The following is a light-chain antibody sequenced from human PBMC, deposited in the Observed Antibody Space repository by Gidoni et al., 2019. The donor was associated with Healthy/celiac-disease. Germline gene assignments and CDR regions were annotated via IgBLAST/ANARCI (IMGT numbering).Light chain of an antibody. J-gene: IGLJ3*02. CDR2: EVS. Sequence: QSALTQPASVSGSPGQSITISCTGTSSDVGSYTLVSWYQQHPGKAPKLIIYEVSKRPSGVSNRFSGSKSGNTASLTISGLQAEDEADYYCCSYAGSRVFGGGTKLTVL. CDR3: CSYAGSRV. V-gene: IGLV2-23*02. CDR1: SSDVGSYTL.